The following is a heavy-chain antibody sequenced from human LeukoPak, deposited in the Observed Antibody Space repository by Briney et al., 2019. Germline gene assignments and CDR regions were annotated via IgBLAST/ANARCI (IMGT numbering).Heavy chain of an antibody. CDR2: ISSSSSHI. D-gene: IGHD3-16*01. Sequence: GGSLRLSCAASGFNFSSYSMNWVRQAPGKGLEWVSSISSSSSHIYYADSVKGRFTISRDNAKNSLYLQMNSLRVEDTAVYYCAREGEGATITQYYFDYGARGPLVTSSS. CDR3: AREGEGATITQYYFDY. CDR1: GFNFSSYS. V-gene: IGHV3-21*01. J-gene: IGHJ4*02.